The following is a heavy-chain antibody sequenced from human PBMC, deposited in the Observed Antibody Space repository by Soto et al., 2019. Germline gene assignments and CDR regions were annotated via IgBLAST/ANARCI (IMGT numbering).Heavy chain of an antibody. CDR3: ARDLYYISGRYFDHDAFDI. V-gene: IGHV1-18*01. J-gene: IGHJ3*02. CDR1: GYNFTSYG. D-gene: IGHD6-19*01. Sequence: QVQLVQSGADVKKPGASVKVSCKASGYNFTSYGISWVRQAPGQGLEWMGWISPHNDRTKYARRFQERVTMTTETPTSTVYMELGSLRSDDTAVYYCARDLYYISGRYFDHDAFDIWGQGTVVTVSS. CDR2: ISPHNDRT.